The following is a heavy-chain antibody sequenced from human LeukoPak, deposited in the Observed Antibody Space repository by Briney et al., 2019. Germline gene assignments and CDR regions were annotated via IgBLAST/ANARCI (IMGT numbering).Heavy chain of an antibody. V-gene: IGHV4-4*07. Sequence: SETLSLTCTVSGGSISSYYWSWIRQPAGKAPEWIGRIHSSGIINYNPPLKSRVTISLDYSNNQVSLKLNYLTAADTAVYYCVRDEANSGYPDYWGQGTLATVSS. CDR3: VRDEANSGYPDY. J-gene: IGHJ4*02. CDR2: IHSSGII. D-gene: IGHD3-22*01. CDR1: GGSISSYY.